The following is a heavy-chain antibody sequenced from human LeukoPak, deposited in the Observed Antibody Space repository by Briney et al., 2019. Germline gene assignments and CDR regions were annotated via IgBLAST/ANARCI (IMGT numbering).Heavy chain of an antibody. Sequence: GESLKISCKGSGYSFTSYWIGWLRQMPGKGLEWMGIIYPGDSDTRYSPSFQGQVTISADKSISTAYLQWSSLKASDTAMYYCARPDCSGGSCYSGGDYHYYGLDVWGQGTTVTVSS. CDR1: GYSFTSYW. V-gene: IGHV5-51*01. J-gene: IGHJ6*02. D-gene: IGHD2-15*01. CDR2: IYPGDSDT. CDR3: ARPDCSGGSCYSGGDYHYYGLDV.